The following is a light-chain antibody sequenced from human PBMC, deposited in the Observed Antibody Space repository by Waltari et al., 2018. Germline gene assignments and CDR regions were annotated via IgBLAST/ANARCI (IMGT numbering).Light chain of an antibody. J-gene: IGKJ2*01. CDR1: ESVNSN. CDR2: GAS. V-gene: IGKV3-15*01. CDR3: QQYKNWPPFT. Sequence: EIVMTQSPATLSVSPGGVATLSCRASESVNSNLAWYQQKPGLPPRLLIFGASTRASGVPARFSGAGSGTKFTLFISSLQSDDSAIYFCQQYKNWPPFTFGQGTKLEIE.